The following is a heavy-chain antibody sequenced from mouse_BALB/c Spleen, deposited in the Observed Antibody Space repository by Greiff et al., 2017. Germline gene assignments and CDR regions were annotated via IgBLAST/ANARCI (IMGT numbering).Heavy chain of an antibody. Sequence: EVPLVESGGGLVKPGGSLKLSCAASGFTFSDYYMYWVRQTPEKRLEWVATISDGGSYTYYPDSVKGRFTISRDNAKNNLYLQMSSLKSEDTAMYYCARDRTTATLYAMDYWGQGTSVTVSS. CDR2: ISDGGSYT. CDR1: GFTFSDYY. CDR3: ARDRTTATLYAMDY. V-gene: IGHV5-4*02. D-gene: IGHD1-2*01. J-gene: IGHJ4*01.